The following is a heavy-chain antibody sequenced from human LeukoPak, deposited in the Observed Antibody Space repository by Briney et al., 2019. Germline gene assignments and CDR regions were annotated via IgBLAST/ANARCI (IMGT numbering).Heavy chain of an antibody. Sequence: PGGSLRLSCAASGFTFSSYWMHWVRDAPGKGLVWVSRINSAGRTTTYADSVKGRFTISRDNAKNTLYLQMNSLRAEDTAVYYCVRDAWMASTPLDYWGQGTLVTVSS. D-gene: IGHD5-24*01. J-gene: IGHJ4*02. V-gene: IGHV3-74*01. CDR1: GFTFSSYW. CDR3: VRDAWMASTPLDY. CDR2: INSAGRTT.